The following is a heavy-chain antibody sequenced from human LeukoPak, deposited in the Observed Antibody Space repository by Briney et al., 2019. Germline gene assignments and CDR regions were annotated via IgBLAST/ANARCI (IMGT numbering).Heavy chain of an antibody. V-gene: IGHV3-7*04. J-gene: IGHJ4*02. Sequence: GGSLRLSCAASGFTFSNYWMSWVRQAPGKGLEWVANIKPDGSEKYCVDSVKGRFTISRDNAKNSLYLQMNSLRTEDTALYYCARGQQLVYWGQGTLVTVSS. CDR1: GFTFSNYW. D-gene: IGHD6-13*01. CDR2: IKPDGSEK. CDR3: ARGQQLVY.